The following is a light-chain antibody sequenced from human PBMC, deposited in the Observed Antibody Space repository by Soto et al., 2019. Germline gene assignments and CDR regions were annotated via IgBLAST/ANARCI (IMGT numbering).Light chain of an antibody. CDR2: WAS. J-gene: IGKJ1*01. Sequence: DIVMTQSLDSLAVSLGERATIDCKSSQSFLYSPNNKNYLAWYQQKPGQPPKLLIYWASTRESGVPDRFTGSGSGTDFTLTISSLQAEDVAVYYCQQYYDAPQTFGRGTKVEIK. CDR3: QQYYDAPQT. CDR1: QSFLYSPNNKNY. V-gene: IGKV4-1*01.